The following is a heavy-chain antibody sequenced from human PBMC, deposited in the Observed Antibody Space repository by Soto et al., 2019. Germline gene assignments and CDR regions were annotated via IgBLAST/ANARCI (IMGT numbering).Heavy chain of an antibody. CDR2: FYYSGNA. V-gene: IGHV4-31*03. Sequence: QVQLQESGPGLVKPPQTLSLTCTVSGAPIRSGGFYWSWIRQHPAKGLEWIGYFYYSGNAYYNPSLRSRLTISGDASKNQFSLNLSSVTAADTAVYFCARAMGAVNYFDYWGQGILVTVSS. CDR1: GAPIRSGGFY. D-gene: IGHD3-10*01. CDR3: ARAMGAVNYFDY. J-gene: IGHJ4*02.